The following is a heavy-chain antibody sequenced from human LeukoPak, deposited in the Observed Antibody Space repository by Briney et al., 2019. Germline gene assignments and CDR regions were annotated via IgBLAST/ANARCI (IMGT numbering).Heavy chain of an antibody. CDR1: GGSISSSSYY. D-gene: IGHD3-9*01. Sequence: SETLSLTCTVSGGSISSSSYYWGWIRQPPGKGLEWIGSIYYSGSTYYNPSLKSRVTISVDTSKNQFSLKLSSVTAADTAVYYCARQPVLRYFARFPPGFDPWGKGTWSPSPQ. J-gene: IGHJ5*02. CDR2: IYYSGST. CDR3: ARQPVLRYFARFPPGFDP. V-gene: IGHV4-39*01.